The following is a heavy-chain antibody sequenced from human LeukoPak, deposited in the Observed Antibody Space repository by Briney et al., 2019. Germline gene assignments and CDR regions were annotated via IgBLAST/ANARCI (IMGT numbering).Heavy chain of an antibody. CDR2: ISGSGGST. Sequence: GGSLRLSCAASGFTFSSYAMSWVRQAPGKGLEWVSAISGSGGSTYYADSVKGRFTLSRDNARNSLYLQMNSLRAEDTALYYCARATTVTTLVDAFDIWGQGTMVTVSS. CDR1: GFTFSSYA. J-gene: IGHJ3*02. D-gene: IGHD4-17*01. V-gene: IGHV3-23*01. CDR3: ARATTVTTLVDAFDI.